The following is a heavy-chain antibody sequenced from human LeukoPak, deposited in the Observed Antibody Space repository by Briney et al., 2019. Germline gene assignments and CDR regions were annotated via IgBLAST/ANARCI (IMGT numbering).Heavy chain of an antibody. Sequence: GGSLRLSCAASGCTFSSYAMSWVRQATGKGLEWVSAISGSGGSTYYADSVKGRFTISRDNSKNTLYLQMNSLRAEDTAVYYCAKVWLFDYDSSGPDYWGQGTLVTVSS. CDR1: GCTFSSYA. CDR2: ISGSGGST. J-gene: IGHJ4*02. CDR3: AKVWLFDYDSSGPDY. V-gene: IGHV3-23*01. D-gene: IGHD3-22*01.